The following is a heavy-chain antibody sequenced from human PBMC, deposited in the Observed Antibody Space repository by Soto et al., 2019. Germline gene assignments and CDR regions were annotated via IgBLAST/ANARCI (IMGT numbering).Heavy chain of an antibody. CDR3: ASLGVGDWANYYYYYGMDV. Sequence: HPGWSLRLSCAATGFTFSVYAMTWVRQAPGKGLEWVSAVTANGGSTYSADSVKGRFTISRDNSKNTLFLQMNSLRAEDTAVYYCASLGVGDWANYYYYYGMDVWGQGTTVTV. CDR1: GFTFSVYA. V-gene: IGHV3-23*01. D-gene: IGHD2-21*02. CDR2: VTANGGST. J-gene: IGHJ6*02.